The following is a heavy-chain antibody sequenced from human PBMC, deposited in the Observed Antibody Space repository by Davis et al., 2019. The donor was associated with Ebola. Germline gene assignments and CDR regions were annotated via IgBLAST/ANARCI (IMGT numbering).Heavy chain of an antibody. D-gene: IGHD4-17*01. V-gene: IGHV3-74*01. J-gene: IGHJ6*02. Sequence: HTGGSLRLSCVVSGFSFSSYWMHWVRQAPGKGLVWVSRIKSDGSTKSYADSVKGRFTISRDNAKNTLYLQMNSLRAEDTALYYCAKRPSVTTRASYYYYYGMDVWGQGTTVTVSS. CDR2: IKSDGSTK. CDR1: GFSFSSYW. CDR3: AKRPSVTTRASYYYYYGMDV.